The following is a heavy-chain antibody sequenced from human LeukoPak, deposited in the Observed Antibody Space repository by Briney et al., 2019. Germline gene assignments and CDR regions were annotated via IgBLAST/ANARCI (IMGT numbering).Heavy chain of an antibody. D-gene: IGHD6-19*01. CDR2: ISSGNSNI. Sequence: GGSLRLSCAASGFTFSSYTMNWVRQAPGKGLEWVSYISSGNSNIYYADSVKGRFTISRDNAKNSLYLQMNSLRAEDTAVYYCARDHNSGWFNADVLEYFQHWGQGTLVTVSS. CDR1: GFTFSSYT. V-gene: IGHV3-48*01. J-gene: IGHJ1*01. CDR3: ARDHNSGWFNADVLEYFQH.